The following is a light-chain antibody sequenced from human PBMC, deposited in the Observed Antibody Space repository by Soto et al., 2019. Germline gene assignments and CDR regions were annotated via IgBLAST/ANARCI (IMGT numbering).Light chain of an antibody. V-gene: IGLV2-14*01. CDR1: SSDVGGYNY. CDR2: EVS. CDR3: SSYTRTSSYV. J-gene: IGLJ1*01. Sequence: QSVLTQPASVSGSPGQSITISCTGTSSDVGGYNYVSWYQQHPGKAPKLMIYEVSNRPSGISYRFSGSKSGTTASLTISGLQAEDEADYYCSSYTRTSSYVFGGGTKVTVL.